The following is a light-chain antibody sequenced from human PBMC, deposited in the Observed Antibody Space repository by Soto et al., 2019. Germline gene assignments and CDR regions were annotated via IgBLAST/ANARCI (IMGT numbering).Light chain of an antibody. CDR1: SSDVGGYKY. CDR3: SSYTSSSTLEV. V-gene: IGLV2-14*01. Sequence: QSALTQPASLSGSPGQSITISCTGTSSDVGGYKYVSWYQQHPGKAPKLMIYEVSNRPSGVSTRFSGSKSGNTASLTISGLQAEDEADYYCSSYTSSSTLEVFGGGTKLTVL. J-gene: IGLJ3*02. CDR2: EVS.